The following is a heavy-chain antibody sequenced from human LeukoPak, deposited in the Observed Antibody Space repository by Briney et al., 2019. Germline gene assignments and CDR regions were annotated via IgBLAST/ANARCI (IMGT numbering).Heavy chain of an antibody. CDR1: GGTLSSYA. J-gene: IGHJ6*03. D-gene: IGHD3-10*01. CDR2: IIPIFGTA. Sequence: SVKVSCKASGGTLSSYAISWVRQAPGQGLEWMGGIIPIFGTANYAQKFQGRVTITTDESTSTAYMELSSLRSEDTAVYYCATRQSRSNYYGSGSYYNWGSVYYYYYYMDVWGKGTTVTVSS. V-gene: IGHV1-69*05. CDR3: ATRQSRSNYYGSGSYYNWGSVYYYYYYMDV.